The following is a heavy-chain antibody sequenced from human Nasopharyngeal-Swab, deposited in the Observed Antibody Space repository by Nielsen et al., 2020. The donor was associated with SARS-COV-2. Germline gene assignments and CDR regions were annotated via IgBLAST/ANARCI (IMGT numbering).Heavy chain of an antibody. CDR3: ARGLSGIVPAPILGLGPYYSYYYMDV. V-gene: IGHV4-30-4*07. Sequence: RQAPGKGLEWIGYMYYSGIAYYNPSLKSRVTISVDTSKNQFSLKLSSVTAADTAVYYCARGLSGIVPAPILGLGPYYSYYYMDVWGKGTTVTVSS. D-gene: IGHD2-2*01. J-gene: IGHJ6*03. CDR2: MYYSGIA.